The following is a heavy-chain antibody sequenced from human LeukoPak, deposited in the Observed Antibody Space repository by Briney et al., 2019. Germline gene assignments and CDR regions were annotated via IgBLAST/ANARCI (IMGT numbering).Heavy chain of an antibody. V-gene: IGHV1-8*01. CDR1: GYTFTSYD. D-gene: IGHD3-9*01. CDR3: ARAGYDLLTLAPDPANDY. J-gene: IGHJ4*02. Sequence: ASVKVSCKASGYTFTSYDINWVRQATGQGLEWMGWMNPNSGNTGYAQKFQGRVTMTRNTSISTAYMELRSLRSDDTAVYYCARAGYDLLTLAPDPANDYWGQGTLVTVSS. CDR2: MNPNSGNT.